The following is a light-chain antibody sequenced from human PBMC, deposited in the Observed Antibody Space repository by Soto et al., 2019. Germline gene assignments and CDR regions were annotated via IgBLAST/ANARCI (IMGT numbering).Light chain of an antibody. CDR2: DVS. J-gene: IGLJ1*01. Sequence: SVLTQPASGSGSPGQSITISCTGTSSDVGGYNYVSWYQQHQGKAPKLMIYDVSNRPSGVSNRFSGSKSGNTASLTISGLQAEDEADYYCSSYTSSSTRVFGTGTKVTVL. CDR1: SSDVGGYNY. V-gene: IGLV2-14*01. CDR3: SSYTSSSTRV.